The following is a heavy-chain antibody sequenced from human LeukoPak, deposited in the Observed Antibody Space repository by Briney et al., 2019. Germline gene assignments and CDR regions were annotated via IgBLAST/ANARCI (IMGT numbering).Heavy chain of an antibody. Sequence: SGTLSLTCAVSGGSICSSNWWSWVRQPPGKGLEWIGEIYHSGSTNYNPSLKSRVTISVDKSKNQFSLKLSSVTAADTAVYYCARSPYYYGSGSYTDWGQGTLVTVSS. V-gene: IGHV4-4*02. D-gene: IGHD3-10*01. CDR2: IYHSGST. CDR3: ARSPYYYGSGSYTD. J-gene: IGHJ4*02. CDR1: GGSICSSNW.